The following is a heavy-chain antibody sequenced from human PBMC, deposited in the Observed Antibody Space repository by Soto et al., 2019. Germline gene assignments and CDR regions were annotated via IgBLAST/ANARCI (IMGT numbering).Heavy chain of an antibody. CDR2: ITHRGST. Sequence: QVQLQQWGAGLLKPSETLSLTCAVYGGSFSGYYWSRIRQTPGKGLEWTGEITHRGSTNYNPSLKSSVTITVDTSEVQVPLTRCSVTAADSAVHYGATISEDDGLWWFDSWGQGTLVTVSS. J-gene: IGHJ5*01. CDR3: ATISEDDGLWWFDS. CDR1: GGSFSGYY. D-gene: IGHD4-17*01. V-gene: IGHV4-34*01.